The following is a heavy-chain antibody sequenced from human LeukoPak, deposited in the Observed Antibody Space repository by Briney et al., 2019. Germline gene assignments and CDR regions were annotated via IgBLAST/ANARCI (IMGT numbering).Heavy chain of an antibody. V-gene: IGHV3-53*01. D-gene: IGHD3-22*01. CDR2: IYSGGST. CDR3: ARWYYDSSGYDAFDI. Sequence: PGGSLRLSCAASGCTVTSNYMSWVRQAPGKGLEWVSVIYSGGSTYYADSVKGRFTISRDNSKNTLYLQMNSLRAEDTAVYYCARWYYDSSGYDAFDIWGQGTMVTVSS. CDR1: GCTVTSNY. J-gene: IGHJ3*02.